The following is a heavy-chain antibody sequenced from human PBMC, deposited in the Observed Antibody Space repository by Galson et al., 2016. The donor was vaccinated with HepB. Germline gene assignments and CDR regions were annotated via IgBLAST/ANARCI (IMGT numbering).Heavy chain of an antibody. CDR2: IYPSGGGA. CDR1: GHTFTTYY. CDR3: ATNRAVAGKFES. D-gene: IGHD6-19*01. J-gene: IGHJ4*02. Sequence: SVKVSCKASGHTFTTYYFHWVRQAPGQGLEWMGIIYPSGGGATYAQDFQDRITMTRDTSTGIAYMELGSLRSEDTAIYFCATNRAVAGKFESWGQGTLVTVSS. V-gene: IGHV1-46*01.